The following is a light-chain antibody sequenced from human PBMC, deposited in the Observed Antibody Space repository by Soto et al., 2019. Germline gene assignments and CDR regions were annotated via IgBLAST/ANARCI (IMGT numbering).Light chain of an antibody. CDR2: AAS. J-gene: IGKJ5*01. CDR1: QTISSW. V-gene: IGKV1-12*01. Sequence: DIQMTQSPSTLSGSVGDRVTITCRASQTISSWLAWYQQKPGKAPKLLIYAASTLQSGVPSRFSGSGSGTDFTLTISSLQPEDFATYYCQEASRIPITFGQGTRLEIK. CDR3: QEASRIPIT.